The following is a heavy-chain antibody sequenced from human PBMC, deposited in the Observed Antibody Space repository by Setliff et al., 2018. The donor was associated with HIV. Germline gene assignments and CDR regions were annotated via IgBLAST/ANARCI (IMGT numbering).Heavy chain of an antibody. CDR1: GFDFTTYA. V-gene: IGHV3-23*01. J-gene: IGHJ4*02. D-gene: IGHD3-16*01. Sequence: SCAASGFDFTTYAMTWLRQVPGKGLEWVSSISGPGATIFFADALKGRFTISRDNFQNTLYLQMNNLRAEDTAVYFCANGNDRFENWGQGTLVTVSS. CDR2: ISGPGATI. CDR3: ANGNDRFEN.